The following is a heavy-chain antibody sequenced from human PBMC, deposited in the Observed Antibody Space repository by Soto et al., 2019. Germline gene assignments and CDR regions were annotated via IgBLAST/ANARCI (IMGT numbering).Heavy chain of an antibody. CDR1: GFTFSSYA. V-gene: IGHV3-23*01. CDR3: AKDRKSSSPAPFDY. CDR2: ISGSGGST. J-gene: IGHJ4*02. D-gene: IGHD6-6*01. Sequence: GESLKISCAASGFTFSSYAMSWVRQAPGKGPEWVSVISGSGGSTYYADSVKGRFIISRDNSKNTLFLQMNSLRAEDMAVYYCAKDRKSSSPAPFDYWGQGTLVTVSS.